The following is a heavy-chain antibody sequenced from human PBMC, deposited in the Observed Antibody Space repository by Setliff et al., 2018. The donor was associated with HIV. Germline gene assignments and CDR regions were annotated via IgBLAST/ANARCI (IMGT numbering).Heavy chain of an antibody. CDR2: IYYNGSS. CDR1: GASIGSGRSY. Sequence: SETLSLTCTVSGASIGSGRSYWSWIRQHPGKGLEWIGSIYYNGSSYHNPSLKSRIAISIDTAKNHFSLNVRSVTVADTAVYYCASWGRARRANYNFWSGSSWFDPWGRGILVTVSS. V-gene: IGHV4-31*03. CDR3: ASWGRARRANYNFWSGSSWFDP. D-gene: IGHD3-3*01. J-gene: IGHJ5*02.